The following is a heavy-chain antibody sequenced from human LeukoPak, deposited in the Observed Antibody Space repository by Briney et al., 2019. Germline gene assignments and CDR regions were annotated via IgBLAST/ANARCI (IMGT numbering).Heavy chain of an antibody. J-gene: IGHJ4*02. CDR2: INVYSGNR. Sequence: ASVKVSCKASGYTFSSYAISWVRQAPGQGLEWMGWINVYSGNRNYAQKLQGRVTMTTDTSTSTAYMELRSLRSDDTAVYYCARSRDYGDYASEVWGQGTLVTVSS. V-gene: IGHV1-18*01. CDR1: GYTFSSYA. CDR3: ARSRDYGDYASEV. D-gene: IGHD4-17*01.